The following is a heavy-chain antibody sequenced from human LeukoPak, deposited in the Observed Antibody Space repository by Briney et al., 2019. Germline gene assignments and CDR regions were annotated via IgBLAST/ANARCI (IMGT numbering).Heavy chain of an antibody. Sequence: SQTLSLTCTVSGGSISSGGYSWSWIRQPPGKGLEYIGYTYHTGITYSSPSLKSRVTISVDRSKKQFSLKLTSVTAADTAVYYCARGSDYFDSWGQGTLVTVSS. J-gene: IGHJ4*02. D-gene: IGHD3-10*01. V-gene: IGHV4-30-2*01. CDR2: TYHTGIT. CDR1: GGSISSGGYS. CDR3: ARGSDYFDS.